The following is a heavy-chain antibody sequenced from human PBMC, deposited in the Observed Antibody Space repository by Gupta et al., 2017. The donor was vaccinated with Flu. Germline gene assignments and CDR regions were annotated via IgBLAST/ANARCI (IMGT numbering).Heavy chain of an antibody. Sequence: EVQLVESGGGLVQPGGSLRLPCVASGFTFSVYEMNWVRLAPGKGLEWVSYISRTSITYYTDSVKGRFTISRDNAKNSVYLQMNSLRAEDTAFYYCARGHWDSWGQGTLVTVSS. J-gene: IGHJ4*02. V-gene: IGHV3-48*03. CDR3: ARGHWDS. CDR1: GFTFSVYE. CDR2: ISRTSIT.